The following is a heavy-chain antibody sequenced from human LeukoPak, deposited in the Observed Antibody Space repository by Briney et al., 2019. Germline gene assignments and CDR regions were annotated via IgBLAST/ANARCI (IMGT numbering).Heavy chain of an antibody. Sequence: GGSLRLSCAASGFTFSDYYMTWIRQAPGKGLEWVSSISGGSRTINYADSVKGRFTTSRDNAKNSLFLQVNSLRAEDTAVYYCARAGQSDYWGQGTLVTVSS. V-gene: IGHV3-11*01. J-gene: IGHJ4*02. CDR1: GFTFSDYY. CDR3: ARAGQSDY. CDR2: ISGGSRTI.